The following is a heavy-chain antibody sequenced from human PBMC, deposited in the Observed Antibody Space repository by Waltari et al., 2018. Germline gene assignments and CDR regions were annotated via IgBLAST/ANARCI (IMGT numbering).Heavy chain of an antibody. V-gene: IGHV4-39*07. CDR3: ARVRRIYYFDY. CDR2: INHSGST. CDR1: GGSISSGSYY. Sequence: QVQLQESGPGLVKPSQTLSLTCTVSGGSISSGSYYWSWIRQPPGKGLEWIGEINHSGSTNYNPSLKSRVTISVDTSKNQFSLKLSSVTAADTAVYYCARVRRIYYFDYWGQGTLVTVSS. J-gene: IGHJ4*02. D-gene: IGHD2-15*01.